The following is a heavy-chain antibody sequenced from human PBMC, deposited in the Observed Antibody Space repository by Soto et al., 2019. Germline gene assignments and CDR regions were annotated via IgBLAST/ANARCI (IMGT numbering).Heavy chain of an antibody. Sequence: GESLKISCKGSGYSFTSYWIGWVRQMPGKGLEWMGIIYPGDSDTRYSPSFQGQVTISADKSISTAYLQWSSLKASDTAMYYCARFWGDLNLRIYYYYGMDVWGQGTTVTVSS. CDR1: GYSFTSYW. D-gene: IGHD3-16*01. V-gene: IGHV5-51*01. CDR3: ARFWGDLNLRIYYYYGMDV. J-gene: IGHJ6*02. CDR2: IYPGDSDT.